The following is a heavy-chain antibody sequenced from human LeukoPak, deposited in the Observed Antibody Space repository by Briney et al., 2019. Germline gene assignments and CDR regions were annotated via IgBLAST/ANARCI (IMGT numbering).Heavy chain of an antibody. J-gene: IGHJ4*02. CDR3: ARWDGSGSFPYGAYYLDY. CDR1: GFSFTSYW. D-gene: IGHD3-10*01. V-gene: IGHV5-51*01. CDR2: IYPSDSNT. Sequence: GESLKISCKGSGFSFTSYWIGWVRQMPGKGLEWMGIIYPSDSNTRYSPSFQGQITISADKSISTAYLQWSSLKASDTAMYYCARWDGSGSFPYGAYYLDYWGQGTLVTVSS.